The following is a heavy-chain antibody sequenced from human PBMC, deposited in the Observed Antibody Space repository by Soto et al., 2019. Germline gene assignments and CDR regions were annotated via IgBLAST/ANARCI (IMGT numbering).Heavy chain of an antibody. V-gene: IGHV3-23*01. J-gene: IGHJ4*02. D-gene: IGHD1-20*01. CDR1: GFTFSSYA. CDR3: VRDHNWAFDY. CDR2: MGGSGRST. Sequence: GGSLRLSCVASGFTFSSYAMTWVRQAPGKGLEWVSSMGGSGRSTYYTDSVKGRFTISRDNSKSTLYLQMNSLRVEDTALYYCVRDHNWAFDYWGPGTLVTV.